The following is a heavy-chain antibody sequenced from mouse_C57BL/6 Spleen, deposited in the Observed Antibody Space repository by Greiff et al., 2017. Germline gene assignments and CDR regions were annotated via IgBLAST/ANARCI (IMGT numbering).Heavy chain of an antibody. CDR2: INPGSGGT. CDR1: GYAFTNYL. CDR3: ARRRFPYYAMDY. J-gene: IGHJ4*01. Sequence: QVQLKQSGAELVRPGTSVKVSCKASGYAFTNYLIEWVKQRPGQGLEWIGVINPGSGGTNYNEKFKGKATLTPDKSSSTAYMQLSSLTSEDSAVYFCARRRFPYYAMDYWGQGTSVTVSS. V-gene: IGHV1-54*01.